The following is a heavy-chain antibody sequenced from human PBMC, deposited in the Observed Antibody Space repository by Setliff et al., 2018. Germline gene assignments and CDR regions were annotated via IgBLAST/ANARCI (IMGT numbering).Heavy chain of an antibody. D-gene: IGHD1-1*01. Sequence: SETLSLTCTVSGGPFSGASIWSWIRQPPGKGLEFIGYVYHSGTAKYDPSLGSRAIMSVDASKNEISLKLKSVTAADTAVYYCAKGGTYCYFDFWGQGALVTVSS. J-gene: IGHJ4*02. V-gene: IGHV4-59*01. CDR3: AKGGTYCYFDF. CDR1: GGPFSGAS. CDR2: VYHSGTA.